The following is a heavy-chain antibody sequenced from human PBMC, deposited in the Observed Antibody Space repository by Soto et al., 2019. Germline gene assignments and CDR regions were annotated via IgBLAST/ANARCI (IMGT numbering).Heavy chain of an antibody. CDR1: GGSISSYY. Sequence: QVQLQESGPGLVKPSETLSLTCTVSGGSISSYYWSWIRQPPGKGLAWIGYIYYTGSTNYNPSFKSRVTISVDTSKNQFSLKLSSVTAADTAVYYCARDGDDILTGPGWFDPWGQGTLVTVSS. CDR3: ARDGDDILTGPGWFDP. J-gene: IGHJ5*02. D-gene: IGHD3-9*01. CDR2: IYYTGST. V-gene: IGHV4-59*01.